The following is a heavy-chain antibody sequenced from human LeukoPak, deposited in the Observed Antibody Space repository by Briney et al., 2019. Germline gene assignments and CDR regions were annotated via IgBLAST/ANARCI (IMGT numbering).Heavy chain of an antibody. V-gene: IGHV1-24*01. D-gene: IGHD2-15*01. CDR3: ATDLVGGTRRDFDH. Sequence: ASVKVSCKVSGHALKKLSMHWVRQAPGKGLEWMGSFDLEDGEIVYSQKFQGRVTMTADTSLDTIYMESSSLKSEDTAVYYCATDLVGGTRRDFDHWGQGTLVTVSS. CDR2: FDLEDGEI. CDR1: GHALKKLS. J-gene: IGHJ4*02.